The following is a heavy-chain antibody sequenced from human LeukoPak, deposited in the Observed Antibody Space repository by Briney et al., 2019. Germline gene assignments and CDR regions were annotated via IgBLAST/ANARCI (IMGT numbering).Heavy chain of an antibody. J-gene: IGHJ5*02. Sequence: GGSLRLSCAASGFTLSSYWMNWVRQAPGKGLEWVANIKQDGSEKYYVDSVKGRFTISRDNAKNSLYLQMNSLRAEDTAVYYCARRRAWGQGTLVTVSS. CDR1: GFTLSSYW. V-gene: IGHV3-7*01. CDR3: ARRRA. CDR2: IKQDGSEK.